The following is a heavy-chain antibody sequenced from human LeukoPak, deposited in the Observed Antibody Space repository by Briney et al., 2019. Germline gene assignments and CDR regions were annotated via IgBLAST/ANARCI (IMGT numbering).Heavy chain of an antibody. Sequence: GGSLRLSCAASGFTFSSYSMNWVRQAPGKGLEWVSSISSSSSYIYYADSVKGRFTISRDNAKNSLYLQMNSLRAEDTAVYYCARAVYDSSGYYYLPDAFDIWGQGTVVTVSS. J-gene: IGHJ3*02. CDR1: GFTFSSYS. CDR2: ISSSSSYI. D-gene: IGHD3-22*01. V-gene: IGHV3-21*01. CDR3: ARAVYDSSGYYYLPDAFDI.